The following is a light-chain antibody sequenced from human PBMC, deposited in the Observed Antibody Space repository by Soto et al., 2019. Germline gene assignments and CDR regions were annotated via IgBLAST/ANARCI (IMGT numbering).Light chain of an antibody. CDR1: QSLNSW. J-gene: IGKJ1*01. CDR3: QQYKSYSPWT. Sequence: DIQMTQSPSILSASVGDRVTITCRANQSLNSWLAWYQQKPGKAPKLLISDASTLESGVPSRFSGSGSGTEFTLTISSLQPDDFATYYCQQYKSYSPWTFGQGTKVDIK. CDR2: DAS. V-gene: IGKV1-5*01.